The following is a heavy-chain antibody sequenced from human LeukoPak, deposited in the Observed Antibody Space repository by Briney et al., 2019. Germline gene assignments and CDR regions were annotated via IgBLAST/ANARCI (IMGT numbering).Heavy chain of an antibody. CDR3: ARHSGPYYDDRSYYYPET. D-gene: IGHD3-22*01. V-gene: IGHV4-39*01. CDR1: GGSISSRTHY. J-gene: IGHJ5*02. CDR2: IYFSGIT. Sequence: SETLALTCTVSGGSISSRTHYWGWIRQPPGKGLAWIGTIYFSGITYRNPSLKSRVTISVDTSKNQFSLKLSSVTAADTAMYFCARHSGPYYDDRSYYYPETWGQGTLVTVSS.